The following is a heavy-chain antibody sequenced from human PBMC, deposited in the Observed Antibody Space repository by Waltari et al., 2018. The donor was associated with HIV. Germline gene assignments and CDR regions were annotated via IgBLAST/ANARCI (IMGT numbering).Heavy chain of an antibody. CDR3: ARDLVTRGFFYFYGMHV. CDR2: KSLNGMNK. V-gene: IGHV3-30*03. J-gene: IGHJ6*02. CDR1: GFTFSPSG. Sequence: QVQLEESGGRVVQPGRSLRITCVASGFTFSPSGLHWVRQAPGRGLEGLAVKSLNGMNKDDVDSMKVRFTSSRYNSIRTLFLQMSSLIPDDTAVYYCARDLVTRGFFYFYGMHVWGQGTTGTVSS. D-gene: IGHD3-3*01.